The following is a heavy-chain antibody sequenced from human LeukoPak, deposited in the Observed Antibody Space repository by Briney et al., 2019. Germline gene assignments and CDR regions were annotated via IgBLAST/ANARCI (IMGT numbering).Heavy chain of an antibody. CDR3: AKDSGPRFDY. J-gene: IGHJ4*02. Sequence: SETLSLTCSVSGGSIRNYYWSWIRQPPGKGLEWIGYIFYTGSTNYNPSLKSRVTISVDTSKNQFSLNLRFVTAADMAVYYCAKDSGPRFDYWGQGTLVTVSS. V-gene: IGHV4-59*01. CDR2: IFYTGST. CDR1: GGSIRNYY. D-gene: IGHD6-19*01.